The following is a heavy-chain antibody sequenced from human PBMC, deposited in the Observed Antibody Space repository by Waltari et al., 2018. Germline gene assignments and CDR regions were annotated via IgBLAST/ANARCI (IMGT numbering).Heavy chain of an antibody. Sequence: EVQLVESGGGLVKPGGSLRLSCAASGFKFSDAWMSWVRQAPGKGLEWAGHIKSKTDGGTTDYAAPVKGRFIISRDDSKNTLYLQMNSLKTEDTAVYYCATLYYYDNRGFDYWGQGTLVTVSS. CDR3: ATLYYYDNRGFDY. CDR2: IKSKTDGGTT. V-gene: IGHV3-15*01. CDR1: GFKFSDAW. J-gene: IGHJ4*02. D-gene: IGHD3-22*01.